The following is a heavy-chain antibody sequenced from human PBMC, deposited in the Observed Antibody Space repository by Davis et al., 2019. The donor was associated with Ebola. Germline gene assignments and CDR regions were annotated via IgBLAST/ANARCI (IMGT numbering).Heavy chain of an antibody. J-gene: IGHJ4*02. CDR2: ISAYNGNT. Sequence: ASVKVSCKASGYTFTGYGISWVRQAPGQGLEWMGWISAYNGNTNYAQKLQGRVTMTTDTSTSTAYMELRSLKSDDTAVYYCATTATLTTFDYWGQGTLVTVSS. CDR3: ATTATLTTFDY. CDR1: GYTFTGYG. D-gene: IGHD1-1*01. V-gene: IGHV1-18*01.